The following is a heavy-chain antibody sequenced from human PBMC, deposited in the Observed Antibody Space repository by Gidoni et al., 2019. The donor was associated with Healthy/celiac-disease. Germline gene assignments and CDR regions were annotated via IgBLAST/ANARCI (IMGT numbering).Heavy chain of an antibody. V-gene: IGHV3-49*05. D-gene: IGHD3-9*01. Sequence: EVQLVESGGGLVKPGRSLRLSCTASGFTFGDYAMSWFRQAPGKGLEWVGFIRSKAYGGTTEYAASVKGRFTISRDDSKSIAYLQMNSLKTEDTAVYYCTRENGEHYDIRNWFDPWGQGTLVTVSS. J-gene: IGHJ5*02. CDR1: GFTFGDYA. CDR2: IRSKAYGGTT. CDR3: TRENGEHYDIRNWFDP.